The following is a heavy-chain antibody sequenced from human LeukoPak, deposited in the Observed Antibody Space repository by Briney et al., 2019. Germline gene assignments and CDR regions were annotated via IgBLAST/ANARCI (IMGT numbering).Heavy chain of an antibody. Sequence: GSLSLSFAAPGFPFSSYSMKWGRQAPGKGREWVLYIISSRKNIYYGDPVKGRFTISRDNAKNSLYLQMNSLRDEDSAVYYCARDQGIFDYWGQGTLVTVSS. CDR3: ARDQGIFDY. CDR2: IISSRKNI. J-gene: IGHJ4*02. CDR1: GFPFSSYS. V-gene: IGHV3-48*02.